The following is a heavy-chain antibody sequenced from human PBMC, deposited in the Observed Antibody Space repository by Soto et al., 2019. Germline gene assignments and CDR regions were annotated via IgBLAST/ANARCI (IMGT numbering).Heavy chain of an antibody. Sequence: QVQLVESGGGVVQPGRSLRLSCAASGFTFSSYGMHWVRQAPGKGLEWVAVISYDGSNKYYADSVKGRFTISRDNSKNTLYLQMNSLRADDTAVYYCAKDQFRVVVAAAFDYWGQGTLVTVSS. D-gene: IGHD2-15*01. CDR2: ISYDGSNK. V-gene: IGHV3-30*18. CDR1: GFTFSSYG. CDR3: AKDQFRVVVAAAFDY. J-gene: IGHJ4*02.